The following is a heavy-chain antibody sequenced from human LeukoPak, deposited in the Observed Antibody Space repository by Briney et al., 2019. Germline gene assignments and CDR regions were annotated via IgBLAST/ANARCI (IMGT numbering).Heavy chain of an antibody. CDR2: IYPNSGGT. CDR1: GYTLTGYY. V-gene: IGHV1-2*02. J-gene: IGHJ4*02. CDR3: ARDYKPDSSGEHFDY. D-gene: IGHD3-22*01. Sequence: GASVKVSCKASGYTLTGYYLHWVRQAPGQGLEWMGWIYPNSGGTIYAQKFQDRVTMTRDTSISTAYMELSRLRSDDTAVYYCARDYKPDSSGEHFDYWGQGALVTVSS.